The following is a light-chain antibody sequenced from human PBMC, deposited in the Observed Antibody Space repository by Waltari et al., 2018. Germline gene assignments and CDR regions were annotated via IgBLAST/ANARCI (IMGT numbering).Light chain of an antibody. CDR3: QHYVRLPAT. CDR2: HTS. CDR1: QNIIKY. Sequence: EIVLTQSPGTLSLSPGERAPLSFRASQNIIKYLAWYQKKPGQAPRLLIYHTSIRAAGIPDRFSGSGSGTDFSLFISRLEPEDFAVYYCQHYVRLPATFGQGTKVEIK. V-gene: IGKV3-20*01. J-gene: IGKJ1*01.